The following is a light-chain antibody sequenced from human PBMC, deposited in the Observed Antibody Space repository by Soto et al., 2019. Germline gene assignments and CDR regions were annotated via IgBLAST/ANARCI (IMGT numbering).Light chain of an antibody. CDR2: DAS. CDR3: QQYNSWPPRT. J-gene: IGKJ4*01. V-gene: IGKV3-15*01. CDR1: QSVSSS. Sequence: DIVMTQSPATLSVSPGDRATLSCRASQSVSSSLAWYQQIPGKAPRLLIYDASTRATGIPARFGGSGSGTDFTLTISSLQSEDFAVYYWQQYNSWPPRTFGGGTKVELK.